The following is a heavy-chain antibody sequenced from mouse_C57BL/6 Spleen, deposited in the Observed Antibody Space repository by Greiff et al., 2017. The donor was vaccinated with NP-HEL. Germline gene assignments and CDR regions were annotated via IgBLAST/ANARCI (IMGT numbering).Heavy chain of an antibody. D-gene: IGHD2-1*01. Sequence: EVKLVESGGGLVQPGGSLKLSCAASGFTFSDYYMYWVRQTPEKRLEWVAYISNGGGSTYYPDTVKGRFTISRDNAKNTLYLQMSRLKSEDTAMYYCARNGNYNYAMDYWGQGTSVTVSS. CDR3: ARNGNYNYAMDY. J-gene: IGHJ4*01. CDR2: ISNGGGST. V-gene: IGHV5-12*01. CDR1: GFTFSDYY.